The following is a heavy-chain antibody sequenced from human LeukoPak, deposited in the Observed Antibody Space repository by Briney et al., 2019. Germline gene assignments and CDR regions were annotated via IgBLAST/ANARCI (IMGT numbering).Heavy chain of an antibody. V-gene: IGHV3-21*01. J-gene: IGHJ4*02. CDR3: ARDHGDYVIDY. Sequence: VGSLRLSCAASGFTFSSYSMNWVRQAPGKGLEWVSSISSSSSYIYYADSVKGRFTISRDNAKNSLYLQMNSLRAEDTAVYYCARDHGDYVIDYWGQGTLVTVSS. D-gene: IGHD4-17*01. CDR2: ISSSSSYI. CDR1: GFTFSSYS.